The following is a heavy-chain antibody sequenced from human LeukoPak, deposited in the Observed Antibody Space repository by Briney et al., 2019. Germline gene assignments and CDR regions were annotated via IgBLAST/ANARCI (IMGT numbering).Heavy chain of an antibody. CDR2: ISYDGSNK. V-gene: IGHV3-30*01. Sequence: PGRSLRLSCAASGFTFSSYAMHWVRQAPGKGLEWVAVISYDGSNKYYADSVKGRFTISRDNSKNTLYLQMNSLRAEDTAVYYCTKEGGPMAVTTERYSFDQWGQGTLVTVSS. CDR1: GFTFSSYA. D-gene: IGHD4-17*01. CDR3: TKEGGPMAVTTERYSFDQ. J-gene: IGHJ4*02.